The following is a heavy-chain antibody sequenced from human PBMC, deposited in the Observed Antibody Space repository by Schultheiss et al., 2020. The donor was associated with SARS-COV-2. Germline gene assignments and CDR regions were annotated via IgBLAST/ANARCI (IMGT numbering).Heavy chain of an antibody. Sequence: GGSLRLSCAASGFTFSNYAMSWVRQAPGKGLEWVAVISYDGSNKYYADSVKGRFTISRDNSKNTLYLQMNSLRAEDTAVYYCARDSHARYMDVWGKGTTVTVSS. CDR2: ISYDGSNK. V-gene: IGHV3-30*04. CDR1: GFTFSNYA. J-gene: IGHJ6*03. CDR3: ARDSHARYMDV.